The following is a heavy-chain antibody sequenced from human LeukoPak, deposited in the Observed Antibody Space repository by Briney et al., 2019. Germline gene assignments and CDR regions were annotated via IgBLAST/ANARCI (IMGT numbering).Heavy chain of an antibody. V-gene: IGHV1-69*05. Sequence: ASVKVSCKASGGTFSSYAISWVRQAPGQGLEWMGGIIPIFGTANYAQKFQGRVPITTDESTSTAYMELSSLRSEDTAVYYCVAVAGHFDYWGQGTLVTVSS. J-gene: IGHJ4*02. CDR2: IIPIFGTA. CDR1: GGTFSSYA. D-gene: IGHD6-19*01. CDR3: VAVAGHFDY.